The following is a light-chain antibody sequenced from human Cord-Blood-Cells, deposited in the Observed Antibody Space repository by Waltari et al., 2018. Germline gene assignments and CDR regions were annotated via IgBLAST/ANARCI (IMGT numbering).Light chain of an antibody. CDR3: LQYNNWPPLIT. J-gene: IGKJ5*01. CDR1: QSVSSN. CDR2: GAS. V-gene: IGKV3-15*01. Sequence: EIVMTQSPATLSVSPGERATLSCRASQSVSSNLAWYQQKPGQAPRLLIYGASTRATGIPARFSGSGSGTEFTLTISSLQSEDFAVYYCLQYNNWPPLITFGQGTRLEIK.